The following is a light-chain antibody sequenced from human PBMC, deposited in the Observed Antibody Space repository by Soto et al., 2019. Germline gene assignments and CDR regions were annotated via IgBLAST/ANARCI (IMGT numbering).Light chain of an antibody. V-gene: IGLV2-14*01. CDR2: EVS. Sequence: QSALTQPASVSGSPGQSITISCTGTSSDVGGYNYVSWYQQHPGKAPKLMIYEVSNRPSGVSNRFSGSKSGNTASLTISGLQAEDEADYYCASWDDTRDGDGVFGGGTKLTVL. J-gene: IGLJ3*02. CDR3: ASWDDTRDGDGV. CDR1: SSDVGGYNY.